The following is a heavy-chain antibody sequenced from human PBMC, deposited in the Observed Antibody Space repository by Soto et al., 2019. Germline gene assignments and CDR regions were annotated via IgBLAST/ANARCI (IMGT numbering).Heavy chain of an antibody. Sequence: GGSLRLSCAASGFTFSDYYMSWIRQAPGKGLEWVSYISSSSSYTNYADSVKGRFTISRDNSKNTLYLQMNSLRAEDTAVYYCARDWNMVRGVIAYYYYGMDVWGQGTTVTVSS. J-gene: IGHJ6*02. V-gene: IGHV3-11*06. CDR1: GFTFSDYY. D-gene: IGHD3-10*01. CDR3: ARDWNMVRGVIAYYYYGMDV. CDR2: ISSSSSYT.